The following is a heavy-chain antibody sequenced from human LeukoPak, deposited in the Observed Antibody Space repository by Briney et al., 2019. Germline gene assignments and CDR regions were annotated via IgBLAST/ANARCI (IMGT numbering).Heavy chain of an antibody. CDR3: ARINGDY. CDR2: INPSGVST. CDR1: GYTFTSYY. J-gene: IGHJ4*02. Sequence: ASVKVSCKASGYTFTSYYMHWVRQAPGQGPEWMGMINPSGVSTTYALNFQGRVTVTRDTSTSTVYMELSSLRSEDTAVYYCARINGDYWGQGTLVTVSS. V-gene: IGHV1-46*01.